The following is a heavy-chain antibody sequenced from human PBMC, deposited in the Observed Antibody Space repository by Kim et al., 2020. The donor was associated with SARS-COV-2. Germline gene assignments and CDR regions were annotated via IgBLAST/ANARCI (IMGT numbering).Heavy chain of an antibody. CDR3: ARGGVGATLTWEPFDY. CDR1: GGSISSSSYY. CDR2: IYYSGST. D-gene: IGHD1-26*01. V-gene: IGHV4-39*07. Sequence: SETLSLTCTVSGGSISSSSYYWGWIRQPPGKGLEWIGSIYYSGSTYYNPSLKSRVTISVDTSKNQFSLKLSSVTAADTAVYYCARGGVGATLTWEPFDYWGQGTLVTVSS. J-gene: IGHJ4*02.